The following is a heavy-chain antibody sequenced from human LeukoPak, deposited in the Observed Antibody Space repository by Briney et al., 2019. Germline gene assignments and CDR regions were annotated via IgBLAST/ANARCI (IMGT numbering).Heavy chain of an antibody. V-gene: IGHV4-31*02. D-gene: IGHD1-7*01. CDR2: IYYSGST. CDR1: GFTFSSYS. J-gene: IGHJ4*02. Sequence: LRLSCAASGFTFSSYSMNWVRQAPGKGLEWIGYIYYSGSTYYNPSLKSRVTISVDTSKNQFSLKLSSVTAADTAVYYCARVRTRWVDYWGQGTLVTVSS. CDR3: ARVRTRWVDY.